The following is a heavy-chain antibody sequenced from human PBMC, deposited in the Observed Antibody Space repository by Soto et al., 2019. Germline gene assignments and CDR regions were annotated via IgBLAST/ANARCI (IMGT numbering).Heavy chain of an antibody. CDR1: GFTFSSYG. V-gene: IGHV3-30*18. D-gene: IGHD5-12*01. CDR3: AKGGMATIIDSSDY. CDR2: ISYDGSNK. Sequence: QVQLLESGGGVVQPGRSLRLSCAASGFTFSSYGMHWVRQAPGKGLEWVAVISYDGSNKYYADSVKGRFTISRDNSKNTLYLQMNSLRAEDTAVYYCAKGGMATIIDSSDYWGQGTLVTVSS. J-gene: IGHJ4*02.